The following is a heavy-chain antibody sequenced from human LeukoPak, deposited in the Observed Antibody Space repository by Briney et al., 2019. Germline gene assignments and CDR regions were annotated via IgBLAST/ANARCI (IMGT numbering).Heavy chain of an antibody. D-gene: IGHD3-22*01. V-gene: IGHV3-21*01. CDR1: GFTFSSYS. CDR2: ISSSSSYI. J-gene: IGHJ4*02. CDR3: ARDPNYDSSGHYPLDY. Sequence: GGSLRLSCAASGFTFSSYSMNWVRQAPGKGLEWVSSISSSSSYIYYADSVKGRFTISRDNAKNSLYLQMNSLRAEDTAVYYCARDPNYDSSGHYPLDYWGQGTLVTVSS.